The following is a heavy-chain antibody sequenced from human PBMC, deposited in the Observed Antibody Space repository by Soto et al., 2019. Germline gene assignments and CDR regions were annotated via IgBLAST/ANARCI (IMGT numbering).Heavy chain of an antibody. V-gene: IGHV5-51*01. CDR2: AQPGYSDT. D-gene: IGHD3-3*01. CDR3: ATRITVFGLLIPPFDP. Sequence: PVESLKISCHASGYRFSSFWIGWVRQMPWKGLEWMGIAQPGYSDTRYSPAFQGHVTISADESTNTAYLQWSSLRASDTAIYYCATRITVFGLLIPPFDPWGQGTQVTVSS. CDR1: GYRFSSFW. J-gene: IGHJ5*02.